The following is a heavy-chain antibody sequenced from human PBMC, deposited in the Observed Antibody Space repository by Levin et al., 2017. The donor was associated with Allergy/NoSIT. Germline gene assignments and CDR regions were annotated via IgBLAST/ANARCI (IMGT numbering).Heavy chain of an antibody. Sequence: SQTLSLTCAISGDSVSSNSAAWHWIRQSPSRGLEWLGRTSYRSKWFNDYAVSVKSRITINSDTSKNQFPLQLNSVTPDDTAVYYCARQYSGAFDFWGQGTLITVSS. CDR3: ARQYSGAFDF. J-gene: IGHJ3*01. V-gene: IGHV6-1*01. CDR2: TSYRSKWFN. CDR1: GDSVSSNSAA. D-gene: IGHD2/OR15-2a*01.